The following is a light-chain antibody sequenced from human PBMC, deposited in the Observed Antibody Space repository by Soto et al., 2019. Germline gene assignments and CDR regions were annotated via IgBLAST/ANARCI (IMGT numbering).Light chain of an antibody. CDR3: SAYTDGGTFEV. CDR1: STDFGGQHY. Sequence: QSVLTQPASVSGCRGQSITISCTGTSTDFGGQHYVSWYQQHPGRAPELILYEGSNRPSGVSNPSSGSKSCNTASLTISGLQAEDVAAYYCSAYTDGGTFEVFARGTKVTVL. V-gene: IGLV2-14*01. CDR2: EGS. J-gene: IGLJ1*01.